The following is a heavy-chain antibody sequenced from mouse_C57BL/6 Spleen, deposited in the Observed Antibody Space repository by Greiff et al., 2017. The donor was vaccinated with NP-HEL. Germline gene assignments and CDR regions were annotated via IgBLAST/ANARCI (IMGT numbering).Heavy chain of an antibody. CDR2: IDPENGDT. CDR1: GFNIRDDY. J-gene: IGHJ4*01. Sequence: VQLKESGAELVRPGASVKLSCTASGFNIRDDYMHWVKQRPEKGLEWIGGIDPENGDTEYASKFQGKATITTDTSSNTAYLQLSSLTSEDTAVYDCTKGVDFWGQGTSVTVSS. V-gene: IGHV14-4*01. CDR3: TKGVDF.